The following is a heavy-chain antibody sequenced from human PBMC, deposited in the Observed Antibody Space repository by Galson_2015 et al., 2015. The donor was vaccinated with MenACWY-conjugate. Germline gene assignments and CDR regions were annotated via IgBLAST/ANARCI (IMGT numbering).Heavy chain of an antibody. CDR3: ARDYRLVSYYYYGMDV. CDR1: GGSISSSSYY. V-gene: IGHV4-39*07. Sequence: ETLSLTCTVSGGSISSSSYYWGWIRPPPGKGLEWIGSIYYSGSTYYNPSLKSRVTISVATSKNQFSLKLSSVTAADTAVDYCARDYRLVSYYYYGMDVWGQGTTVTVSS. J-gene: IGHJ6*02. CDR2: IYYSGST. D-gene: IGHD3-16*02.